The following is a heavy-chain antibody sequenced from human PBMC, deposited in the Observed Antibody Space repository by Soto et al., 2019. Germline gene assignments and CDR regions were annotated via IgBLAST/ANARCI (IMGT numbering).Heavy chain of an antibody. J-gene: IGHJ4*02. CDR3: ARGVLRFLEWLPSVLYYFDY. D-gene: IGHD3-3*01. Sequence: ASVKVSCKASGYTFTSYGISWVRQAPGQGLEWMGWISAYNGNTNYAQKLQGRVTMTTDTSTSTAYMELRSLRSDDTAVYYCARGVLRFLEWLPSVLYYFDYWGQGTLVTVSS. CDR2: ISAYNGNT. CDR1: GYTFTSYG. V-gene: IGHV1-18*01.